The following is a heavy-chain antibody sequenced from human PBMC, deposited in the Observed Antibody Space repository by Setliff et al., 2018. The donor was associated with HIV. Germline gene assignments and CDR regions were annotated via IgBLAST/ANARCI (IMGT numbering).Heavy chain of an antibody. CDR1: GGSVDSRDYY. V-gene: IGHV4-39*01. J-gene: IGHJ3*02. CDR3: VRPTTGLGGGAAFDI. Sequence: SETLSLTCAVSGGSVDSRDYYWGWIRQPPGKGLEWIGNILYGGTTYYTPSLKSRVSISVDTSRNQFSLRLNSVTAADTAVYYCVRPTTGLGGGAAFDIWGQGTMVTVSS. CDR2: ILYGGTT. D-gene: IGHD2-8*01.